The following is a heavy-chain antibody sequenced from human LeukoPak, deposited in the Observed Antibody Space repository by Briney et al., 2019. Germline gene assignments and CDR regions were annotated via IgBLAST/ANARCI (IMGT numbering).Heavy chain of an antibody. CDR1: GFTFSDYY. J-gene: IGHJ6*02. CDR2: ISSSGSTI. Sequence: GGSLRLSCAASGFTFSDYYMSWIRQAPGKGLEWVSYISSSGSTIYYADSVKGRFTISRDNAKNSLYPQMNSLRAEDTAVYYCARDNTPPSGYSSGWYNYYYGMDVWGQGTTVTVSS. V-gene: IGHV3-11*01. D-gene: IGHD6-19*01. CDR3: ARDNTPPSGYSSGWYNYYYGMDV.